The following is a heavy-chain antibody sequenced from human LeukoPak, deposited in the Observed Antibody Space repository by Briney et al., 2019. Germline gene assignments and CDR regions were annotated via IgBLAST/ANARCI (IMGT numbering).Heavy chain of an antibody. CDR2: ISGSGGST. J-gene: IGHJ6*02. Sequence: GGSLRLSCAASGFTFSSYAMSWVRQAPGKGLEWVSAISGSGGSTYSADSVKGRYTISRDNSKNTLYLQMNSLRAEDTAVYYCAKRLFYTGSGPDVWGQGTTVTVSS. CDR1: GFTFSSYA. V-gene: IGHV3-23*01. CDR3: AKRLFYTGSGPDV. D-gene: IGHD3-10*01.